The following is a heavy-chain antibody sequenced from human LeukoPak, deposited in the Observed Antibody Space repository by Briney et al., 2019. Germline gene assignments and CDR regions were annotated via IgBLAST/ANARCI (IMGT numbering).Heavy chain of an antibody. D-gene: IGHD2-2*01. CDR1: GYTFTDYY. Sequence: ASVKVSCKASGYTFTDYYIHWVRQAPGQGLEWMASINPNSGNTGYAQKFQGRVTMTRNTSISTAYMELSSLRSEDTAVYYCAIVKRHQRKPRYYYYGMDVWGQGTTVTVSS. V-gene: IGHV1-8*02. CDR3: AIVKRHQRKPRYYYYGMDV. CDR2: INPNSGNT. J-gene: IGHJ6*02.